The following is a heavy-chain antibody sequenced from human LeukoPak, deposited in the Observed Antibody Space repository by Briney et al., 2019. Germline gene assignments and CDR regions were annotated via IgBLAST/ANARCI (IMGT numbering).Heavy chain of an antibody. J-gene: IGHJ3*02. Sequence: PGGSLRLSCAASGFIFSDYYMGWIRQAPGKGLEWVSYITSNGSPIYYADPVKGRFTMSRDNAKKSLFLQMNSLRAEDTAVYYCAKSNGYGLVDIWGQGTMVTVSS. CDR2: ITSNGSPI. D-gene: IGHD3-10*01. V-gene: IGHV3-11*04. CDR1: GFIFSDYY. CDR3: AKSNGYGLVDI.